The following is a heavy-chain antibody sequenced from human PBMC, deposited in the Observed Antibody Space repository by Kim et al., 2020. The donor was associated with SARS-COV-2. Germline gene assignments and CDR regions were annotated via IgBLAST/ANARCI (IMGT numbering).Heavy chain of an antibody. V-gene: IGHV3-15*01. CDR2: IKSKTDGGTT. D-gene: IGHD4-17*01. CDR3: TTDPLYDYGTLVAFDI. CDR1: GFTFSNAW. Sequence: GGSLRLSCAASGFTFSNAWMSWVRQAPGKGLEWVGRIKSKTDGGTTDYAAPVKGRFTISRDDSKNTLYLQMNSLKTEDTAVYYCTTDPLYDYGTLVAFDIWGQGTMVTVSS. J-gene: IGHJ3*02.